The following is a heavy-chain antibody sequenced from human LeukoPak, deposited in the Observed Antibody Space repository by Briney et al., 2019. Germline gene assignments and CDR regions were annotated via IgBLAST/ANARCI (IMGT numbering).Heavy chain of an antibody. V-gene: IGHV3-48*02. CDR2: ISSSSSSI. J-gene: IGHJ4*02. Sequence: GGSQRLSCAASGFTFSSYSMNWVRQAPGKGLEWVSYISSSSSSIYYADSVKGRFTISRDNAKNSLYLQMNSLRDEDTAVYYCARDPSSGWRVVYFDYWGQGTLVTVSS. CDR3: ARDPSSGWRVVYFDY. CDR1: GFTFSSYS. D-gene: IGHD6-19*01.